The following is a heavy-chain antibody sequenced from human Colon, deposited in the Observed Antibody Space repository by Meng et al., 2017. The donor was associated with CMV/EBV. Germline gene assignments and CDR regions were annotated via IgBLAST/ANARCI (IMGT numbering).Heavy chain of an antibody. Sequence: QVQLGESGDEVEKPGASGKVSCKASGYTFTGFYIQWVRQAPGQGLEWMGWINPKSGDTIYEQKFQGRVTMTRDTSISTVYMDLNSLRSDDTAVYFCARDLWSGSSDYFDYWGQGTLVTVSS. V-gene: IGHV1-2*02. CDR1: GYTFTGFY. CDR3: ARDLWSGSSDYFDY. D-gene: IGHD3-3*01. CDR2: INPKSGDT. J-gene: IGHJ4*02.